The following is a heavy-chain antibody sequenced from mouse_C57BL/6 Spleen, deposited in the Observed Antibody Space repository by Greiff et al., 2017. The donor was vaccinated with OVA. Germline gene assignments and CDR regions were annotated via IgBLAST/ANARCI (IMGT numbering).Heavy chain of an antibody. CDR2: IRSKSNNYAT. CDR1: GFSFNTYA. V-gene: IGHV10-1*01. Sequence: EVKLVESGGGLVQPKGSLKLSCAASGFSFNTYAMNWVRQAPGKGLEWVARIRSKSNNYATYYADSVKDRFTISRDDSESMLYLQMNNSKTEDTAMYYCVRQAYYDSLDYWGQGTTLTVSS. J-gene: IGHJ2*01. D-gene: IGHD2-4*01. CDR3: VRQAYYDSLDY.